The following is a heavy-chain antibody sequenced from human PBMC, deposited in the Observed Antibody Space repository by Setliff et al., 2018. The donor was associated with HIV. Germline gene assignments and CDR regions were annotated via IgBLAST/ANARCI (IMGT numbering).Heavy chain of an antibody. Sequence: GASVKVSCKASGGTFSSYAISWVRQAPGQGLEWMGGFDPEAGEIIYAQKFQGRVTMTEDTSTDTAYMDLSSLRSEDTAVYYCATHPPYRSAWYMRSWGQGTLVTVSS. CDR2: FDPEAGEI. D-gene: IGHD6-19*01. CDR1: GGTFSSYA. J-gene: IGHJ5*02. V-gene: IGHV1-24*01. CDR3: ATHPPYRSAWYMRS.